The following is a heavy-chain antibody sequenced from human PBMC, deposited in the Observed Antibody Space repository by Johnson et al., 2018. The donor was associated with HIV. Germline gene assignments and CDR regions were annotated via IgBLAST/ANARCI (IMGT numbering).Heavy chain of an antibody. CDR1: GFTFSSYA. Sequence: VQLVESGGGVVQPGRSLRLSCAASGFTFSSYAMHWVRQAPGKGLEWVANINQAGSEKYYVDSVKGRFTITSNNSKNTLYLQMNSLRAEDMAVYYCARELGDLRAFDIWGQGTMVTVSS. CDR2: INQAGSEK. D-gene: IGHD3-10*01. J-gene: IGHJ3*02. CDR3: ARELGDLRAFDI. V-gene: IGHV3-7*03.